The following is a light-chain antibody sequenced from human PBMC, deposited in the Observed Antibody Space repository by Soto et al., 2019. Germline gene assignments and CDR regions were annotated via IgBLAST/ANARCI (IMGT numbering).Light chain of an antibody. CDR2: GAS. Sequence: EIVLTQSPGTLSLSPGERATLSCRASQSVSSSYLAWYQQKPGQAPRHLIYGASSRATGIPDRFSGSGSVTDFNLDISRLEPEDFAVYYCQQYGSSPYTFGQGTKLEIK. J-gene: IGKJ2*01. CDR1: QSVSSSY. V-gene: IGKV3-20*01. CDR3: QQYGSSPYT.